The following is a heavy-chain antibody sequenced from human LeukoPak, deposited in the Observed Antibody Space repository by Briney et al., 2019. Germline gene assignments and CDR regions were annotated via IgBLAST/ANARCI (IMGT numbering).Heavy chain of an antibody. CDR3: AKDQPKVGGVDILTGYWD. V-gene: IGHV3-23*01. CDR1: GFAFNNYV. J-gene: IGHJ4*02. CDR2: ISGSGGST. Sequence: GGSLRLSCAASGFAFNNYVMTWVRQAPGKGLDWFSAISGSGGSTYYADSVKGRFTISRDNSKNTLYLQMNSLRAEDTAVYYCAKDQPKVGGVDILTGYWDWGQGTLVTVSS. D-gene: IGHD3-9*01.